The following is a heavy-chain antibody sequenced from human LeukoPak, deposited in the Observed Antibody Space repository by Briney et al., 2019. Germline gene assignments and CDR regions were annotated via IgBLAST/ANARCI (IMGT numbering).Heavy chain of an antibody. D-gene: IGHD3-22*01. CDR1: GGTFSSYA. V-gene: IGHV1-69*05. Sequence: GASVKVSCKASGGTFSSYAISWVRQAPGQGLEWMGGIIPIFGTANYARKFQGRVTITTDESTSTAYMELSSLRSEDTAVYYCARDRGSSGLGAFDIWGQGTMVTVSS. CDR3: ARDRGSSGLGAFDI. J-gene: IGHJ3*02. CDR2: IIPIFGTA.